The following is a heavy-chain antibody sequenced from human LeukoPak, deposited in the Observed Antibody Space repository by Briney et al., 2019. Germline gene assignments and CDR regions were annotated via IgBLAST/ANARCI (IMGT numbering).Heavy chain of an antibody. CDR3: ARAGWYRFDY. Sequence: PGGSLRLSCAASGFTFSNYWMHWVRQAPGKGLVWVARMNSDGTTTNYADSMKGRFTISRDNAENTLFLQMNSLGAEDTAVYYCARAGWYRFDYWGQGTLVTVSS. V-gene: IGHV3-74*01. D-gene: IGHD6-19*01. CDR1: GFTFSNYW. J-gene: IGHJ4*02. CDR2: MNSDGTTT.